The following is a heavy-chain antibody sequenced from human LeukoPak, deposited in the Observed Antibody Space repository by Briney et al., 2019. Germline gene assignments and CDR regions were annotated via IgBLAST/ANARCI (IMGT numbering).Heavy chain of an antibody. Sequence: GGSLRLSCAASGFTFSSYGMHWVRQAPGKGLEWVAVLWYDGSNKYYADSVKGRFTISRDNSKNTLYLQMNSLRAEDTAVYYCARDWSSSSLGYYNYYGMDVWGQGTTVTVSS. CDR2: LWYDGSNK. CDR1: GFTFSSYG. V-gene: IGHV3-33*01. J-gene: IGHJ6*02. CDR3: ARDWSSSSLGYYNYYGMDV. D-gene: IGHD6-6*01.